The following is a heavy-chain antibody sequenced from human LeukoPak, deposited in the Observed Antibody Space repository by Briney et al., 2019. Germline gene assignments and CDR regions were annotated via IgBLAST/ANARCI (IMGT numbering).Heavy chain of an antibody. J-gene: IGHJ5*02. CDR1: GDSVSSNSAA. Sequence: SQTLSLTCAISGDSVSSNSAAWNWIRQSPSRGLEWLGRTYYRSKWYNDYAVSVKSRITINPDTSKNQFSLQLNSVTPEDTAVYYCARVSFGGYCSGGSCPDNINWFDPWGQGTLVTVSS. CDR2: TYYRSKWYN. D-gene: IGHD2-15*01. V-gene: IGHV6-1*01. CDR3: ARVSFGGYCSGGSCPDNINWFDP.